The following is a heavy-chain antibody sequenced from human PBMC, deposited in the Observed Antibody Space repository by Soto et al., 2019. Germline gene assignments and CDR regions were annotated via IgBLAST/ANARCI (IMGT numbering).Heavy chain of an antibody. CDR3: ARLETHKSYYYYMDV. J-gene: IGHJ6*03. V-gene: IGHV5-51*01. CDR1: GYSFTSYW. Sequence: PGESLKISCKGSGYSFTSYWIGWVRQMPGKGLEWMGIIYPGDSDTRYSPSFQGQVTISADKSISTAYLQWSSLKASDTAMYYCARLETHKSYYYYMDVWGKGTTVTVSS. CDR2: IYPGDSDT.